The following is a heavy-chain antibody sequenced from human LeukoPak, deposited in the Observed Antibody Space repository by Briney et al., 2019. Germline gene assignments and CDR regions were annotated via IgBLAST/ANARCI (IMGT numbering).Heavy chain of an antibody. CDR2: ISWNSGSI. J-gene: IGHJ3*02. D-gene: IGHD2-15*01. CDR3: AKGVVAAPRHAFDI. Sequence: QTGGSLRLSCAASGFTFSSYAMHWVRQAPGKGLEWVSGISWNSGSIGYADSVKGRFTISRDNAKNSLYLQMNSLRAEDTALYYCAKGVVAAPRHAFDIWGQGTMVTVSS. V-gene: IGHV3-9*01. CDR1: GFTFSSYA.